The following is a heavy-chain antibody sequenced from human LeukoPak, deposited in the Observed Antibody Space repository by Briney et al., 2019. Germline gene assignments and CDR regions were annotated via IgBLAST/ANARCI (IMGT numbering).Heavy chain of an antibody. Sequence: ASVKVSCKASGYTFTSYGISWERQAPGQGLEWMGGIIPIFGTANYAQKFQGRVTITADESTSTAYMELSSLRSEDTAVYYCARKVAATVTTNYFDYWGQGTLVTVSS. V-gene: IGHV1-69*13. D-gene: IGHD4-17*01. J-gene: IGHJ4*02. CDR1: GYTFTSYG. CDR2: IIPIFGTA. CDR3: ARKVAATVTTNYFDY.